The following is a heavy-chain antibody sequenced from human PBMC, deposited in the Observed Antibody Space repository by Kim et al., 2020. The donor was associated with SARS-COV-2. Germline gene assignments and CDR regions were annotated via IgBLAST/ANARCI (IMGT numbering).Heavy chain of an antibody. Sequence: SETLSLTCAVSGGSISSSNWWSWVRQPPGKGLEWIGEIYHSGSTNYNPSLKSRVTISVDKSKNQFSLKLSSVTAADTAVYYCARLPTMRFGELSSYYYYYGMDVWGQGTTVTVSS. J-gene: IGHJ6*02. D-gene: IGHD3-10*01. CDR3: ARLPTMRFGELSSYYYYYGMDV. CDR2: IYHSGST. V-gene: IGHV4-4*02. CDR1: GGSISSSNW.